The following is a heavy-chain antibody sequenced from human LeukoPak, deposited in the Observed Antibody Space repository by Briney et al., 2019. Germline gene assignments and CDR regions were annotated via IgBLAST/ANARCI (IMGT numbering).Heavy chain of an antibody. J-gene: IGHJ6*02. D-gene: IGHD1-7*01. CDR1: GYRFTDYW. CDR2: IYPGDSDT. CDR3: ARGAAGTTPDYYYFGLDV. Sequence: GESLKISCKGSGYRFTDYWIGWVRQMPGKGLEWMGIIYPGDSDTRYSPSFQGQVTISADKSINTAHLQWSSPKASDTAMYYCARGAAGTTPDYYYFGLDVWAKGPRSESP. V-gene: IGHV5-51*01.